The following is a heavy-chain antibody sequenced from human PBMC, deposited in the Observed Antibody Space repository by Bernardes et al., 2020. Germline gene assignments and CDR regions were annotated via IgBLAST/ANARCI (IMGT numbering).Heavy chain of an antibody. D-gene: IGHD3-22*01. J-gene: IGHJ4*02. CDR3: ASIRDYYDSSGYYYGGLFDY. Sequence: ETLSLTCTVSGGSISSYYWSWIRQPPGKGLEWIGYIYYSGSTNYNPSLKSRVTISVDTSKNQFSLKLSSVTAADTAVYYCASIRDYYDSSGYYYGGLFDYWGQGTLVTVSS. V-gene: IGHV4-59*01. CDR2: IYYSGST. CDR1: GGSISSYY.